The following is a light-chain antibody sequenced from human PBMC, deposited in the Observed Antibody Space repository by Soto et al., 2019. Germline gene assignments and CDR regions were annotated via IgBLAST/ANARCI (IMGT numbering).Light chain of an antibody. J-gene: IGLJ1*01. V-gene: IGLV1-44*01. Sequence: QSVLTQPPSASGTPGQRVSISCSGSSSNIGSNSVQWHQQLPGTAPNLLIYADNQRPSGVPDRFSGSKSGTSASLAITGPQSGYGVIYSGAAWNDTLNVFVSETGTK. CDR2: ADN. CDR3: AAWNDTLNVFV. CDR1: SSNIGSNS.